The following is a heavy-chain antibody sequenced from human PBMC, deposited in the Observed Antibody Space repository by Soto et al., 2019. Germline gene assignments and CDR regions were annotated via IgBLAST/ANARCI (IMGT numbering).Heavy chain of an antibody. J-gene: IGHJ5*02. CDR2: LDYGGGT. CDR3: ASAYYYDSSGYYR. Sequence: SETLSLTCTVSGGSISSTSYHWLWIRQPPGRGLEWIGSLDYGGGTFYNPSLKSRVTISVDTSKNQFSLKLSSVTAADTAVYYCASAYYYDSSGYYRWGQGTLVTVSS. D-gene: IGHD3-22*01. CDR1: GGSISSTSYH. V-gene: IGHV4-39*07.